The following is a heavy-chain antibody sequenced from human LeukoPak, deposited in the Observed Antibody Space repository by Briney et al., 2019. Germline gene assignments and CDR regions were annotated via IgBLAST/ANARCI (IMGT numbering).Heavy chain of an antibody. J-gene: IGHJ4*02. Sequence: HPGGSLRLSCAASGFTFSSYSMNWVRQAPGKGLEWVSYISSSSSTIYYADSVKGRFTISRDNSKNTLYLQMNSLRAEDTAVYYCAKGEISGDGYNYVPDYWGQGTLVTVSP. CDR2: ISSSSSTI. CDR3: AKGEISGDGYNYVPDY. CDR1: GFTFSSYS. D-gene: IGHD5-24*01. V-gene: IGHV3-48*01.